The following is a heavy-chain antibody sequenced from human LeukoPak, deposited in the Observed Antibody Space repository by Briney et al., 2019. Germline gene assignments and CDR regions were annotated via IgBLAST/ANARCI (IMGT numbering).Heavy chain of an antibody. J-gene: IGHJ4*02. V-gene: IGHV3-74*01. CDR1: GFTFSSYW. CDR2: INSDGSST. Sequence: GGSLRLSCAASGFTFSSYWMHWVRQAPGKGLVWVSRINSDGSSTNYADSVKGRFTISRDNAKNTLYLQMNSLRAEDTAVYYCARGREKVGATPNFDYWGQGTLVTVSS. CDR3: ARGREKVGATPNFDY. D-gene: IGHD1-26*01.